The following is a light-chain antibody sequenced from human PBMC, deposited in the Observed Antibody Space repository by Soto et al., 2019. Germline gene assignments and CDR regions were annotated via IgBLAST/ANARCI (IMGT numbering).Light chain of an antibody. Sequence: IQVKLSASTLSATVIDRSTRTCRASQSLNSRLAWYQQRPGKAPKLLLYDASTLESGVPSTFSRSGSGPEFTLTINNLQPHDLASSIWQQYKSYSTFGGGTKVDIK. CDR1: QSLNSR. CDR3: QQYKSYST. CDR2: DAS. V-gene: IGKV1-5*01. J-gene: IGKJ4*02.